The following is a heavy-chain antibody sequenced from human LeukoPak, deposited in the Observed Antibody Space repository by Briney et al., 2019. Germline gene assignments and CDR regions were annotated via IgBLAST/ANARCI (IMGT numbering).Heavy chain of an antibody. CDR1: GGSISTYC. CDR2: INHSGST. J-gene: IGHJ4*02. Sequence: PSETLSLTCTVSGGSISTYCWNWIRQPPGKGLEWIGEINHSGSTNYNPSLKSRVTISVDTSKNQFSLKLSSVTAADTAVYYCARGILSSGLYFDYWGQGTLVTVSS. CDR3: ARGILSSGLYFDY. D-gene: IGHD6-19*01. V-gene: IGHV4-34*01.